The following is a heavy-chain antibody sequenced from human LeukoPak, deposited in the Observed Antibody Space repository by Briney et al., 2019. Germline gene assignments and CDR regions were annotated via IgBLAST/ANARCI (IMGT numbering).Heavy chain of an antibody. V-gene: IGHV5-51*01. CDR3: ARHEGGRYAI. J-gene: IGHJ4*02. D-gene: IGHD2-8*01. CDR1: GYSFTSYW. Sequence: GESLKISCKGSGYSFTSYWIGWVRQRPGKGLEWMGIIYPADSDTRYSPSFQGQVTISADKSINTAYLQGSSLKASDSAMYYCARHEGGRYAIWGQGTLVTVSS. CDR2: IYPADSDT.